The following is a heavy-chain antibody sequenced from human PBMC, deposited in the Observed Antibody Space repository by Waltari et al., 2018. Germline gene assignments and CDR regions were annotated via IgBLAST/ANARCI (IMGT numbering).Heavy chain of an antibody. V-gene: IGHV3-23*01. Sequence: EVQLLESGGGLVQPGGSLRLSCAASGFTFSSYAMSWVRQAPGKGLEWVSAVSGGGGSPCYANYVKGRVTSSWDKANNTLYLQMNSLRTEDTTIYYSAKGAVDNWGQGTLVTVSA. CDR3: AKGAVDN. D-gene: IGHD4-17*01. J-gene: IGHJ4*02. CDR2: VSGGGGSP. CDR1: GFTFSSYA.